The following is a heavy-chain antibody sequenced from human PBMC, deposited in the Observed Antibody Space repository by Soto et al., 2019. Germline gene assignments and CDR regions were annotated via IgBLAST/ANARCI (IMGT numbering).Heavy chain of an antibody. Sequence: EVQLVESGGGLVQPGGSQRLSCAASGFTFSSYWMHWVRQAPGKGLVWVSRINRDGSSASYVDSVKGRFTVSRDNAKNTLYLQMNSLRAEDTAVYYCARIGQIGGLGHGGQGALVTVSS. CDR2: INRDGSSA. V-gene: IGHV3-74*02. J-gene: IGHJ4*02. CDR3: ARIGQIGGLGH. CDR1: GFTFSSYW. D-gene: IGHD3-22*01.